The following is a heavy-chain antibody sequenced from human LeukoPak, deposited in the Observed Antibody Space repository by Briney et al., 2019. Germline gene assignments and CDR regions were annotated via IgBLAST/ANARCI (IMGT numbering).Heavy chain of an antibody. V-gene: IGHV3-48*03. CDR2: SSHYSTST. D-gene: IGHD7-27*01. CDR1: GFIFSISD. J-gene: IGHJ4*02. Sequence: GGSLRLSCAVSGFIFSISDMNWVRQAPGQGLGWISYSSHYSTSTYYSDSVTGRFTIVRVNAKNSLYLQMNSLRAEDTAVYYSARDLNWETYWGQGTLVSVSS. CDR3: ARDLNWETY.